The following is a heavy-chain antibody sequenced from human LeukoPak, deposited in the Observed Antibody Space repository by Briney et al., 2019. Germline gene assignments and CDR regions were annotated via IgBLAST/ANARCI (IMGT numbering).Heavy chain of an antibody. D-gene: IGHD2-15*01. CDR3: ARGLPRYCSGGSCHYNWFDP. Sequence: PSETLSLTCTVSGGSISSSSYYWGWIRQPPGKGLEWIGSIYYSGSTYYNPSLKSRVTISVDTSKNQFSLKLSSVTAADTAVYYCARGLPRYCSGGSCHYNWFDPWGQGTLVTVSS. J-gene: IGHJ5*02. V-gene: IGHV4-39*01. CDR1: GGSISSSSYY. CDR2: IYYSGST.